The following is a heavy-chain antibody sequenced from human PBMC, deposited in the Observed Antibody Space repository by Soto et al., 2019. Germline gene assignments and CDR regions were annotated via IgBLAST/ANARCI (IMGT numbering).Heavy chain of an antibody. CDR3: AKDHLETTVTTPSY. V-gene: IGHV3-30*18. CDR2: ISYDGNNK. D-gene: IGHD4-17*01. CDR1: GFTFSSYG. J-gene: IGHJ4*02. Sequence: VQLVESGGNLVKPGGSLRLSCAASGFTFSSYGMHWVRQAPGKGLEWVAVISYDGNNKYYADSVKGRFTISRDNFKNTLYLQMDSLRAEDTAMYYCAKDHLETTVTTPSYWGQGTLVTVSS.